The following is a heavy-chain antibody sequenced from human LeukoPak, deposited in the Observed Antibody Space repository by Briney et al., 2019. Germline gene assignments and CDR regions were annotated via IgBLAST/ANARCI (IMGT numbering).Heavy chain of an antibody. Sequence: ASVKVSCTVSGYTLTELSMHWVRQAPGKGLEWMGGFDPEDGETIYAQKFQGRVTMTEDTSTDTAYMELSSLRSEDTAVYYCATGSGLYCSGGSCYSGDYWGQGTLVTVSS. D-gene: IGHD2-15*01. CDR1: GYTLTELS. V-gene: IGHV1-24*01. CDR2: FDPEDGET. CDR3: ATGSGLYCSGGSCYSGDY. J-gene: IGHJ4*02.